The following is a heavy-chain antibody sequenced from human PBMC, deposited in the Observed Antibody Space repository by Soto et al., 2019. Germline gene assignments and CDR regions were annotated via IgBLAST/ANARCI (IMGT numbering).Heavy chain of an antibody. CDR1: GGSISSSSYY. CDR2: IYYSGST. V-gene: IGHV4-39*01. Sequence: SETLSLTCTVSGGSISSSSYYRGWIRQPPGKGLEWIGSIYYSGSTYYNPSLKSRVTISVDTSKNQFSLKLSSVTAADTAVYYCARLRGGPRIVGVILDYWGQGTLVTVSS. J-gene: IGHJ4*02. CDR3: ARLRGGPRIVGVILDY. D-gene: IGHD3-22*01.